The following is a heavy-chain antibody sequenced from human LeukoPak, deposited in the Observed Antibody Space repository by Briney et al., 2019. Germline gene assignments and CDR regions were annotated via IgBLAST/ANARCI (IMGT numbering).Heavy chain of an antibody. CDR1: GFTFSSYA. J-gene: IGHJ3*02. V-gene: IGHV3-23*01. CDR3: AKEGALGYCSSTSCEDAFDI. CDR2: ISGSGGST. Sequence: GGSLRLSCAASGFTFSSYAMSWVRQAPGKGLEWVSAISGSGGSTYYADSVKVRFTISRDNSKNTLYLQMNSLRAEDTAVYYCAKEGALGYCSSTSCEDAFDIWGQGTMVTVSS. D-gene: IGHD2-2*01.